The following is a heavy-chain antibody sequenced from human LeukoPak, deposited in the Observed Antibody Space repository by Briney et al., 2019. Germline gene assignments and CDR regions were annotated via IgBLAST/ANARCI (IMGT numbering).Heavy chain of an antibody. CDR1: GGSVSSGSYY. D-gene: IGHD3-22*01. Sequence: SETLSLTCTVSGGSVSSGSYYWSWIRQPPGKGLEWIGYIYYSGSTNYNPSLKSRVTISVDTSKNQFSLKLSSVTAADTAVYYCASGDSSGYYSGPDAFDIWGQGTMVTVSS. J-gene: IGHJ3*02. CDR2: IYYSGST. V-gene: IGHV4-61*01. CDR3: ASGDSSGYYSGPDAFDI.